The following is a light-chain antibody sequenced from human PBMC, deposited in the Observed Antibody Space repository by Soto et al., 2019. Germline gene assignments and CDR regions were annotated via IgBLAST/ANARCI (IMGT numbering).Light chain of an antibody. CDR1: NKVSSNY. V-gene: IGKV3-20*01. CDR2: DVS. Sequence: PGATATLFFSPSNKVSSNYLAWYQQKSGQAPSLLIYDVSRRATGIPERFSGSGSGTEFTLTISRLQPEDFAVYYCQQYSSWPWTFGQGTKVDIK. J-gene: IGKJ1*01. CDR3: QQYSSWPWT.